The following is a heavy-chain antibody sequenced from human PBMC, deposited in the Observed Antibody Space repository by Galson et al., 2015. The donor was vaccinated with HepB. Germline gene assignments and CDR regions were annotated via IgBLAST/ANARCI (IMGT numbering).Heavy chain of an antibody. CDR1: GGPFSSYA. V-gene: IGHV1-69*13. CDR3: ARDHPSGDIVVVPAAMSYYYGMDV. CDR2: IIPIFGIA. D-gene: IGHD2-2*01. Sequence: VKVSCKASGGPFSSYAISWVRQAPGQGLEWMGGIIPIFGIANYAQKFPGRVTITADESTSTAYMELSSLRSEDTAVYYCARDHPSGDIVVVPAAMSYYYGMDVWGQGTTVTVSS. J-gene: IGHJ6*02.